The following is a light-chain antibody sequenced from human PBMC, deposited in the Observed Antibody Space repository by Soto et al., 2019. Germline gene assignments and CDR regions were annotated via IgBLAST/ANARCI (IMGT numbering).Light chain of an antibody. CDR3: GSYTSSTPFV. Sequence: QSALTQPASVSGSPGQSITISCTGTSSDVGGYNYVSWYQHHPGKAPKLLIYEVGNRPSGVSDRFSGSKSGNTASLTISGLQAEDEADYYCGSYTSSTPFVFGIGTKVTVL. CDR1: SSDVGGYNY. CDR2: EVG. V-gene: IGLV2-14*01. J-gene: IGLJ1*01.